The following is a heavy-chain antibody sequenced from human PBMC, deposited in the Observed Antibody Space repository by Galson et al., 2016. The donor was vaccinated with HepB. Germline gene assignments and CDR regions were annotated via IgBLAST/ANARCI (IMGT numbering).Heavy chain of an antibody. CDR1: GFTFSNYW. CDR2: INQDGSTK. J-gene: IGHJ6*02. D-gene: IGHD5-12*01. V-gene: IGHV3-7*03. CDR3: ARDQGATIPGYYYYGMDV. Sequence: SLRLSCAASGFTFSNYWMSWVRQAPGKGLEWVANINQDGSTKSYADSVKGRFTVSRDNAKNSLYLQINSLRAEDTAVYYCARDQGATIPGYYYYGMDVWGQGTTVTVSS.